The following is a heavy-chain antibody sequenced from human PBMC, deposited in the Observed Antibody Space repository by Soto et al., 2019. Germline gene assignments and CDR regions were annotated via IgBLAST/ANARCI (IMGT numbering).Heavy chain of an antibody. CDR2: ISSSGSTI. J-gene: IGHJ4*02. CDR1: GFTFSDYY. D-gene: IGHD3-10*01. CDR3: ARDPMVRGVNPLFDY. V-gene: IGHV3-11*01. Sequence: GESLKISCAASGFTFSDYYMSWIRQAPGKGLEWVSYISSSGSTIYYADSVKGRFTISRDNAKNSLYLQMNSLRAEDTAVYYCARDPMVRGVNPLFDYWGQGTLVTVSS.